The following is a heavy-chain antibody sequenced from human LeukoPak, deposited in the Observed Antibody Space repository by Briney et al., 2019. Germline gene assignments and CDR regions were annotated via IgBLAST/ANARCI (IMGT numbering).Heavy chain of an antibody. CDR3: ARDANYDGSGSYYNSDY. V-gene: IGHV1-2*02. Sequence: ASVKVSCKASGYTFTGYYIHWVRQAPGQGLEWMGWINPHSGGTSYAQNFQGRVTMTRDTSISTAYMDLSRLRADDTAFYYCARDANYDGSGSYYNSDYWGKGTLVTVS. D-gene: IGHD3-10*01. J-gene: IGHJ4*02. CDR2: INPHSGGT. CDR1: GYTFTGYY.